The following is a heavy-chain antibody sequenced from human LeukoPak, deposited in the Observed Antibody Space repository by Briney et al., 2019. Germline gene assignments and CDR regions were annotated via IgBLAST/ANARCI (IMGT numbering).Heavy chain of an antibody. CDR1: GYTFTGYY. V-gene: IGHV1-2*02. J-gene: IGHJ4*02. CDR2: INPNSGGT. D-gene: IGHD3-16*02. Sequence: ASVKASCKASGYTFTGYYMHWVRQAPGQGLEWMGWINPNSGGTNYAQKFQGRVTMTRDTSISTAYMELSRLRSDDTAVYYCAGGTPGPYDYVWGSYRYESFDYWGQGTLVTVSS. CDR3: AGGTPGPYDYVWGSYRYESFDY.